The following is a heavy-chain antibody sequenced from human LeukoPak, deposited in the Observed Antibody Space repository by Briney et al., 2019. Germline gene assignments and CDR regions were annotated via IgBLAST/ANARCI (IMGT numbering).Heavy chain of an antibody. CDR2: IWYDGSNK. D-gene: IGHD2-15*01. J-gene: IGHJ4*02. CDR1: GFTFSSYG. CDR3: ARERSGSFPERFDY. V-gene: IGHV3-30*02. Sequence: GGSLRLSCAASGFTFSSYGMHWVRQAPGKGLEWVAFIWYDGSNKYYADSVKGRFTISRDNSKNTLYLQMNSLRAEDTAVYYCARERSGSFPERFDYWGQGTLVTVSS.